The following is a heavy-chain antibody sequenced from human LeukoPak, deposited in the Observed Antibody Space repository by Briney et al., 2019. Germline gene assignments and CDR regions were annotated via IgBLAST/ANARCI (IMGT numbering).Heavy chain of an antibody. CDR2: IRYDGSNK. Sequence: GGSLRLSCEASGFTFSNYGMPWVRKAPGKGLEGLAFIRYDGSNKYYADSVKGRFTISRDNSKKTLYLQMNSLRAEDTAVYYCASGGSYLPNFDYWGQGTLVTVSS. CDR1: GFTFSNYG. J-gene: IGHJ4*02. V-gene: IGHV3-30*02. D-gene: IGHD2-15*01. CDR3: ASGGSYLPNFDY.